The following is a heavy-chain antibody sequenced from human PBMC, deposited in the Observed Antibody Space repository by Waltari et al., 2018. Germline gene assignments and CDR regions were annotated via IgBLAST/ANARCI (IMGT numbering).Heavy chain of an antibody. Sequence: QVQLVQSGAEVKKPGASVKVSCKASGYTFTSYDINWVRQATGHGLEWVGGMNPNSGNTGYAKKFQGRVTMTRNTSISTAYMELSSLRSEDTVVYYCARGRSSSKLNYWGQGTLVTVSS. D-gene: IGHD6-6*01. CDR1: GYTFTSYD. CDR2: MNPNSGNT. V-gene: IGHV1-8*02. CDR3: ARGRSSSKLNY. J-gene: IGHJ4*02.